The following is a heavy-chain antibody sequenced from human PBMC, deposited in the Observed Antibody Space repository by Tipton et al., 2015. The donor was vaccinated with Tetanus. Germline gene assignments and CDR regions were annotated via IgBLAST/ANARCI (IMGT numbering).Heavy chain of an antibody. CDR3: ARVPPVGITGTTHDAFDI. J-gene: IGHJ3*02. V-gene: IGHV1-18*01. D-gene: IGHD1-20*01. Sequence: QLVQSGAEVKKPGASVKVSCKASGYTFTSYGISWVRQAPGQGLEWMGWISAYNGNTNYAQKLQGRVTMTTDTSTSTAYMELRSLRSDDTAVYYCARVPPVGITGTTHDAFDIWGQGTMVTVSS. CDR2: ISAYNGNT. CDR1: GYTFTSYG.